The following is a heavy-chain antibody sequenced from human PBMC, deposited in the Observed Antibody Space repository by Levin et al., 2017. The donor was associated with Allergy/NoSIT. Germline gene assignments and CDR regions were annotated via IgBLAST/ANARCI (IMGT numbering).Heavy chain of an antibody. CDR1: GFTFSPFW. V-gene: IGHV3-74*01. CDR2: ISADGTTT. Sequence: HPGGSLRLSCAASGFTFSPFWMHWVRQAPGKGLVWVSYISADGTTTTYADSVKGRFTISRDNAKSTLYLQMNSLRAEDTAVYYCARDRGAPDAFDIWGQGTMVTVSS. CDR3: ARDRGAPDAFDI. D-gene: IGHD3-16*01. J-gene: IGHJ3*02.